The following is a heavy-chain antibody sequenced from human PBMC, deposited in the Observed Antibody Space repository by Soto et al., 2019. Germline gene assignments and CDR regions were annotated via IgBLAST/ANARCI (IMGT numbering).Heavy chain of an antibody. V-gene: IGHV5-51*01. Sequence: GESLKISCKGSGYSFTSYWIAWVRQVPGKGLELMGVIYPGDSDIRYSPSFQGQVTISADNSKNTLYLQMNSLRAEDTAVYYCANSDYDSSGRDWYFDLWGRGTLVTVSS. CDR2: IYPGDSDI. CDR1: GYSFTSYW. CDR3: ANSDYDSSGRDWYFDL. D-gene: IGHD3-22*01. J-gene: IGHJ2*01.